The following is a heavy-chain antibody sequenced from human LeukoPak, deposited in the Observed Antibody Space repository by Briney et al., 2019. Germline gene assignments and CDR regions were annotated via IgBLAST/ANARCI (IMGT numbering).Heavy chain of an antibody. CDR2: IFYSGST. CDR1: GGSISSYS. J-gene: IGHJ5*02. V-gene: IGHV4-59*01. D-gene: IGHD6-13*01. CDR3: ARVFLIAAAGTVWFDP. Sequence: PSETLSLTCTVSGGSISSYSWSWMRQPPGKGLEWIGYIFYSGSTNYNPSLKSRVTISVDTSKNQFSLKLSSVTAADTAVYYCARVFLIAAAGTVWFDPWGQGTLVTVSS.